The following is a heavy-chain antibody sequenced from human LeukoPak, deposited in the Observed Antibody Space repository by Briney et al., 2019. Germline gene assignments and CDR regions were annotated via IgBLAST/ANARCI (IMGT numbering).Heavy chain of an antibody. CDR3: AKDPVTMVRGVNPPHLY. D-gene: IGHD3-10*01. V-gene: IGHV3-23*01. Sequence: GGSLRLSCAASGFTFSSYAMSWVRQAPGKGLEWVSAISGSGGSTYYADSVKGRFTISRDNSKNTLYLQMNSLRAEDTAVYYCAKDPVTMVRGVNPPHLYWGQGTLVTVSS. J-gene: IGHJ4*02. CDR2: ISGSGGST. CDR1: GFTFSSYA.